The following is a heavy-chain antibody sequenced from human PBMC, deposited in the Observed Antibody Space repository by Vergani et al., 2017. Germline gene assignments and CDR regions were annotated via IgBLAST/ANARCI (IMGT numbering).Heavy chain of an antibody. CDR2: IIPIFGTA. D-gene: IGHD6-13*01. Sequence: QVQLVQSGAEVKKPGSSVKVSCKASGGTFSSYAISWVRQAPGQGLEWMGGIIPIFGTANYAQKFQGRVTITADESTSTAYMELSSLRSEDTAVYYCAKVGLVAAGRFYYYSMDVWGRGTTVTVSS. V-gene: IGHV1-69*12. CDR1: GGTFSSYA. CDR3: AKVGLVAAGRFYYYSMDV. J-gene: IGHJ6*02.